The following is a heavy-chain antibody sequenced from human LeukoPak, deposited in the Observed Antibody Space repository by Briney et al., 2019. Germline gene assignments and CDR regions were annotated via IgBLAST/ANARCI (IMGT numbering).Heavy chain of an antibody. J-gene: IGHJ5*02. V-gene: IGHV4-34*01. CDR1: GGSFSGYY. CDR2: INHSGST. D-gene: IGHD3-22*01. CDR3: AAFSSYYYDSSGYPSGTNWFDP. Sequence: SETLSLTCAVYGGSFSGYYWSWIRQPPGKGLEWIGEINHSGSTNYNPSLKSRVTISVDTSKNQFSLKLSSVTAADTAVYYCAAFSSYYYDSSGYPSGTNWFDPWGQGTLVTVSS.